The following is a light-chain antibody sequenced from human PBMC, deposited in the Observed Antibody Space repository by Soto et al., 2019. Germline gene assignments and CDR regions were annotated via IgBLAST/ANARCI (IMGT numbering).Light chain of an antibody. J-gene: IGKJ1*01. Sequence: EIVMNQSPATLSVSAGERATLSCRASQSISSYLAWYQQKPGQPPRLLMXDASSRATVIPGRFSGSGSGTDFTLTISSLETEEFAVYYCQQLTDWPPQWTFGQGTKVDIK. CDR3: QQLTDWPPQWT. CDR1: QSISSY. V-gene: IGKV3-11*01. CDR2: DAS.